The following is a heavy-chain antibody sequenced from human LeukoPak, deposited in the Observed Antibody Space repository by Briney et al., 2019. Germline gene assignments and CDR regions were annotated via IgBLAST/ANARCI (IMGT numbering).Heavy chain of an antibody. CDR2: IFQSGHT. CDR3: AKSGGYGLIDK. Sequence: SETLSLTCTVSDYSISSGYYWGWIRQPPGKGLEWTGSIFQSGHTYYSPSLKSRVTISVDTSKNLFSLRLNSMTAADTAVYYCAKSGGYGLIDKWGQGTLVTVSS. J-gene: IGHJ4*02. D-gene: IGHD1-26*01. CDR1: DYSISSGYY. V-gene: IGHV4-38-2*02.